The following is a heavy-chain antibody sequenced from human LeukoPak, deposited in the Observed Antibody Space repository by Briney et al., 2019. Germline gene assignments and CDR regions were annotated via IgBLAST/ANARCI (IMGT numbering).Heavy chain of an antibody. V-gene: IGHV4-39*01. J-gene: IGHJ4*02. CDR2: IYYSGST. D-gene: IGHD6-13*01. Sequence: SETLSLTCTVSGGSISSSSYYWGWIRQPPGKGLEWIGSIYYSGSTYYNPSLKSRVTISVDTSKNQFSLKLSSVTAADTAVYYCARYTSSWRNFDYWGLGTLVTVSS. CDR3: ARYTSSWRNFDY. CDR1: GGSISSSSYY.